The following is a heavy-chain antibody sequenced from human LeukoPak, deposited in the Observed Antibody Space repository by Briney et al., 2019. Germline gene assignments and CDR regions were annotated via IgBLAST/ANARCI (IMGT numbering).Heavy chain of an antibody. CDR1: GGTFNSYA. CDR2: IMSLFGTA. CDR3: ASGSLGDGYGVGDYYQYMDV. D-gene: IGHD2-21*02. V-gene: IGHV1-69*05. J-gene: IGHJ6*03. Sequence: SVKVSCKASGGTFNSYAIIWVRQAPGQGLEWMGGIMSLFGTANYAQEFQGRVTFTTDESASTAYMEVSSLRSEDTAVYYCASGSLGDGYGVGDYYQYMDVWGKGTTVTVSS.